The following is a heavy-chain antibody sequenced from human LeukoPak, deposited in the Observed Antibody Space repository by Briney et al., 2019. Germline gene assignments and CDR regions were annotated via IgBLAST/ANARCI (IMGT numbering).Heavy chain of an antibody. CDR1: GVSLSGGTYS. J-gene: IGHJ4*02. Sequence: PSETLSLTCTVSGVSLSGGTYSWSWIRQPPGKGLEWIGYIFYTGSTNYILSLTSRLTLSVDTSKNQFSLKLTSVTAADTAVYFCARGYYYASGTYLDSWGQGTLVSVSS. CDR3: ARGYYYASGTYLDS. D-gene: IGHD3-10*01. V-gene: IGHV4-61*01. CDR2: IFYTGST.